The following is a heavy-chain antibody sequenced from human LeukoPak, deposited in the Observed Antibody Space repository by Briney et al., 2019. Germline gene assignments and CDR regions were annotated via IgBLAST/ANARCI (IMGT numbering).Heavy chain of an antibody. CDR3: ARSLRQWQRVSGYYFDY. CDR2: ISGSGGST. CDR1: GFTFSSYS. V-gene: IGHV3-23*01. J-gene: IGHJ4*02. D-gene: IGHD6-19*01. Sequence: PGGSLRLSCAASGFTFSSYSMSWVRQAPGKGLEWVSAISGSGGSTYYADSVKGRFTISRDNSKNTLYLQMNSLRAEDTAVYYCARSLRQWQRVSGYYFDYWGQGTLVTVSS.